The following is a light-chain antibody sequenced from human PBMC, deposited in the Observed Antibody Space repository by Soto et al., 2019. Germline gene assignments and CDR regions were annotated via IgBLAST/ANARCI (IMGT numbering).Light chain of an antibody. J-gene: IGKJ1*01. Sequence: DIQMTQSHSTLSGSVGDRVTITCRASQTISSWLAWYQQKPGKAPKLLIYKASTLKSGVPSRFSGSGSGTEFTLTISSLQPDDFATYYCQRYNSYSEAFGQGTKVEL. CDR1: QTISSW. CDR2: KAS. V-gene: IGKV1-5*03. CDR3: QRYNSYSEA.